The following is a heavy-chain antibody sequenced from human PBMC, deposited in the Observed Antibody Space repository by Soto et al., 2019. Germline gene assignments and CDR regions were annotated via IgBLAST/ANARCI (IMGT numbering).Heavy chain of an antibody. CDR2: IYGDGTT. J-gene: IGHJ4*02. CDR1: GFTVSNNY. CDR3: ARGPGWLRN. D-gene: IGHD5-12*01. V-gene: IGHV3-66*01. Sequence: EVQLVESGGGLVQPGGSLRLSCAASGFTVSNNYMSWVRQAPGKGLEWVSVIYGDGTTYYADSVEGRFTISRDSSKNTVHLQTNSLSADDTAVYYCARGPGWLRNWGQGTLVTVSS.